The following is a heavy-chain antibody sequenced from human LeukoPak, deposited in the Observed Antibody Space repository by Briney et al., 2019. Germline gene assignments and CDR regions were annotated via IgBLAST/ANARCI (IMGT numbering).Heavy chain of an antibody. CDR1: GGSISSGGYC. CDR3: ARAYCGGDCFINWFDP. V-gene: IGHV4-61*08. Sequence: SQTLSLTCTVSGGSISSGGYCWSWIRQPPGKGLEWIGYIYYSGSTNYNPSLKSRVTISVDTSKNQFSLKLSSVTAADTAVYYCARAYCGGDCFINWFDPWGQGTLVTVSS. CDR2: IYYSGST. D-gene: IGHD2-21*02. J-gene: IGHJ5*02.